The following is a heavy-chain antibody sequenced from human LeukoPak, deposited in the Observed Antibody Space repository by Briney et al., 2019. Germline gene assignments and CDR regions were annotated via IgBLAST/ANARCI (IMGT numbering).Heavy chain of an antibody. CDR3: ASSLVEMATMPPDY. CDR1: GFTFSSYW. CDR2: IKQDGSEK. D-gene: IGHD5-24*01. Sequence: GGSLRLSCAASGFTFSSYWMSWVRQAPGKGLVWVANIKQDGSEKYYVDSVKGRFTISRDDAKNSLYLQMNSLRAEDTAVYYCASSLVEMATMPPDYWGQGTLVTVSS. J-gene: IGHJ4*02. V-gene: IGHV3-7*01.